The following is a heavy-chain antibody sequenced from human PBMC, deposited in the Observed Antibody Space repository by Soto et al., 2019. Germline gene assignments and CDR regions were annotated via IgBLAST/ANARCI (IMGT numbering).Heavy chain of an antibody. J-gene: IGHJ2*01. CDR3: AKEGSGSYSVSYWYFDL. CDR1: GFTFSSYG. V-gene: IGHV3-30*18. Sequence: QVQLVESGGGVVQPGRSLRLSCAASGFTFSSYGMHWVRQAPGKGLEWVAVISYDGSNKYYADSVKGRFTISRDNSKNTLYLQMNSLRAEDTAVYYCAKEGSGSYSVSYWYFDLWGRGTLVTVSS. D-gene: IGHD1-26*01. CDR2: ISYDGSNK.